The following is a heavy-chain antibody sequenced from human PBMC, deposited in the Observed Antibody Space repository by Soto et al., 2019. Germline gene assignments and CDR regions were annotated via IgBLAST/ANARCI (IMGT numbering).Heavy chain of an antibody. CDR1: GGTFSSYA. D-gene: IGHD2-15*01. V-gene: IGHV1-69*06. J-gene: IGHJ4*02. Sequence: SVKVSCKASGGTFSSYAISWVRPAPGQVLEWMGGIIPIFGTANYAQKFQGRVTITADKSTSTAYMELSSLRSEDTAVYCCARGPPAWYLYYFDYWGQGTLVTVSS. CDR3: ARGPPAWYLYYFDY. CDR2: IIPIFGTA.